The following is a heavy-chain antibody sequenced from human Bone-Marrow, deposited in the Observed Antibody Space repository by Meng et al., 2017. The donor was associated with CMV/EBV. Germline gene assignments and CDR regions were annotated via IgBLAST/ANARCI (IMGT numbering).Heavy chain of an antibody. D-gene: IGHD2-2*01. J-gene: IGHJ6*01. V-gene: IGHV4-34*01. CDR2: INHSGST. CDR1: GGSFSGYY. Sequence: SETLSLTCAVYGGSFSGYYWSWIRQPPGKGLEWIGEINHSGSTNYNPSLKSRVTISVDTSKNQFSLKLSSVTAADTAVYYCARGAIVVVPTASEYYYYGIDV. CDR3: ARGAIVVVPTASEYYYYGIDV.